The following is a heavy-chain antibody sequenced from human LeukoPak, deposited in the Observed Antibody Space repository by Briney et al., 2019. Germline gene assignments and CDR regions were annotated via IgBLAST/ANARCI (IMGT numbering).Heavy chain of an antibody. CDR3: ARGDATVDFDY. D-gene: IGHD4-23*01. CDR2: MNPNSGNT. CDR1: GYTFTSYD. J-gene: IGHJ4*02. Sequence: ASVKVSCKASGYTFTSYDINWVRQATGQGLGWMGWMNPNSGNTGYAQKFQGRVNMTRNTSISTDYMELSSLRSEDTAVYYCARGDATVDFDYWGQGTLVTVSS. V-gene: IGHV1-8*01.